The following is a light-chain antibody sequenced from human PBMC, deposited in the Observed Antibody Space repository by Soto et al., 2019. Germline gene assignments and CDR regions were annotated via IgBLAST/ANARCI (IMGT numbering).Light chain of an antibody. V-gene: IGLV2-14*03. CDR1: NSDVGGHNY. Sequence: QSALTRPASVSGSPGQSITISCTGTNSDVGGHNYVSWYQQHPGKAPKLMIYDVTNRPSGVSDRFSGSKSGNTASLTISGLQAEDEADYYCSSYTSSITLVFGGGTKLTVL. CDR2: DVT. J-gene: IGLJ3*02. CDR3: SSYTSSITLV.